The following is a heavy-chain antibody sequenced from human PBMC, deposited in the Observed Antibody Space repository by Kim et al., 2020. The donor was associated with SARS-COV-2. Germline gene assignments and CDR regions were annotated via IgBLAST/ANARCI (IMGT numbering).Heavy chain of an antibody. CDR1: GGSISSGDYY. D-gene: IGHD3-22*01. CDR3: AREKNYYDSSGYYFVGAFDI. J-gene: IGHJ3*02. Sequence: SETLSLTCTVSGGSISSGDYYWSWIRQPPGKGLEWIGYIYYSGSTYYNPSLKSRVTISVDTSKNQFSLKLSSVTAADTAVYYCAREKNYYDSSGYYFVGAFDIWGQGTMVTVSS. CDR2: IYYSGST. V-gene: IGHV4-30-4*01.